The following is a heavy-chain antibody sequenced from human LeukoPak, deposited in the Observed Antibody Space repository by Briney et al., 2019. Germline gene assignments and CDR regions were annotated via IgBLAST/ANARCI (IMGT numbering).Heavy chain of an antibody. CDR3: ARGHYDGTYYFDS. V-gene: IGHV1-69*04. D-gene: IGHD3-16*01. J-gene: IGHJ4*02. Sequence: ASVKVSCKTSGGSFSNYAITWVRQAPGQGLEWMGRIIPMRDITNYAQNFQDRVTITADKSTTTVYMEVNSLISEGMAVYFCARGHYDGTYYFDSWGQGTLVTVSS. CDR2: IIPMRDIT. CDR1: GGSFSNYA.